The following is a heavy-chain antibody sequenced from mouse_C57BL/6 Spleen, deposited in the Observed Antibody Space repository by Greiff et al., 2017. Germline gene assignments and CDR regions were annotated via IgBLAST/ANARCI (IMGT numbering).Heavy chain of an antibody. Sequence: EVKLQESGGGLVKPGGSLKLSCAASGFTFSSYAMSWVRQTPEKRLEWVATISDGGSYTYYPDNVKGRFTISRDNAKNNLYLQMSHLKSEDTAMYYCAIDHGSTYYAMDYWGQGTSVTVSS. V-gene: IGHV5-4*01. CDR1: GFTFSSYA. CDR3: AIDHGSTYYAMDY. CDR2: ISDGGSYT. D-gene: IGHD1-1*01. J-gene: IGHJ4*01.